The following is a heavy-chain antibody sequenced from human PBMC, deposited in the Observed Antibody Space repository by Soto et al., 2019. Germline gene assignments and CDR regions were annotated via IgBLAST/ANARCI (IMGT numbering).Heavy chain of an antibody. V-gene: IGHV3-48*01. CDR2: ISSSSSAI. J-gene: IGHJ6*04. D-gene: IGHD3-16*02. Sequence: PGGSLRLSCSASGFSISGYALNWVRQAPGKGPEWVSYISSSSSAIDYAGSVKGRFSISRDNGKNSLYLQMNSLRAEDTAVYYCARCLSRRPKLSYFFHVWSKGTTVTVSS. CDR1: GFSISGYA. CDR3: ARCLSRRPKLSYFFHV.